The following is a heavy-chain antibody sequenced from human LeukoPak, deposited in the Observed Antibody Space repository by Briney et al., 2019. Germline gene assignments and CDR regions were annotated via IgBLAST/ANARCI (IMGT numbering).Heavy chain of an antibody. V-gene: IGHV4-38-2*02. J-gene: IGHJ4*02. CDR3: ARAGYGDSDFDY. D-gene: IGHD4-17*01. CDR1: GYSINSGYY. Sequence: SETLSLTCTVSGYSINSGYYWGWIRQPPGKWLEWIGSIYHSGNTYYNPSLKSRVTISVDTSKNQFSLKLNSVTAADTAVYYCARAGYGDSDFDYWGQGTLVTVSS. CDR2: IYHSGNT.